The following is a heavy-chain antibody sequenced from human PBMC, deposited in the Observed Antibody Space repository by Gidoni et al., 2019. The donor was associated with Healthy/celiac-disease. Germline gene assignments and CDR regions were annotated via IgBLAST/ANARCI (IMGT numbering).Heavy chain of an antibody. CDR3: ARVSHSSSPPDYYFDY. CDR2: IYHSGST. V-gene: IGHV4-38-2*01. CDR1: GYSISSGYY. J-gene: IGHJ4*02. Sequence: QVQLQESGPGLVKPSETLSLTCAVSGYSISSGYYWGWIRQPPGKGLEWIGSIYHSGSTYYNPSLKSRVTISVDTSKNQFSLKLSSVTAADTAVYYCARVSHSSSPPDYYFDYWGQGTLVTVSS. D-gene: IGHD6-6*01.